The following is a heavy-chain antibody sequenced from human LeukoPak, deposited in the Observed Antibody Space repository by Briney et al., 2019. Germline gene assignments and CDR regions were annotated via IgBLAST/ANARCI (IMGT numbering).Heavy chain of an antibody. Sequence: SETLSLTCTVSGGSISGYFWSWIRQPPGKGLDWIGYIFYSGSTNYNPSLKSRVTMSVDTSKNQFSLKLTSVTAADTAVYYCARHVQYNWFDPWGQGTLVTVSS. CDR3: ARHVQYNWFDP. V-gene: IGHV4-59*08. J-gene: IGHJ5*02. CDR1: GGSISGYF. D-gene: IGHD3-10*02. CDR2: IFYSGST.